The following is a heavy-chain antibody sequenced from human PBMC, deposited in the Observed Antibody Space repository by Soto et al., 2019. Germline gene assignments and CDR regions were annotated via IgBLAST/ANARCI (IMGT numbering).Heavy chain of an antibody. D-gene: IGHD3-22*01. CDR3: AKTYDSSGYPDY. V-gene: IGHV3-23*01. J-gene: IGHJ4*02. CDR1: GFTFSSYA. CDR2: ISGSGGST. Sequence: GGSLRLSCAASGFTFSSYAMSWVRQAPGKGLEWVSAISGSGGSTFYADSVKGRFTISRDNSKNTLYLQMNSLRAEDTAVYYCAKTYDSSGYPDYWGQGTLVTVSS.